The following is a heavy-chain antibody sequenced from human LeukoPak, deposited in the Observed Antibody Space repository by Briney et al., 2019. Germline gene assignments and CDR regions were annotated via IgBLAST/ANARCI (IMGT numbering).Heavy chain of an antibody. D-gene: IGHD3-10*01. V-gene: IGHV3-53*01. J-gene: IGHJ6*03. Sequence: PGGSLRLPCAASGFTFSSYSMNWVRQAPGKGLEWVSVIYKNAITYYADTVKGRFTISRDNSKNTLYLQMNSLRADDTAVYYCARSLRVRGVPDYMDVWGKGTTVTISS. CDR3: ARSLRVRGVPDYMDV. CDR1: GFTFSSYS. CDR2: IYKNAIT.